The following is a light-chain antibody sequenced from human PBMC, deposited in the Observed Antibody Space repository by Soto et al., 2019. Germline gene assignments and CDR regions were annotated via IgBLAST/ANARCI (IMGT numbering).Light chain of an antibody. J-gene: IGKJ1*01. V-gene: IGKV3-20*01. CDR2: GAS. CDR1: QSVSGSY. CDR3: QQYGSSQT. Sequence: EIVFTQSPGTLSLSPGERATLSCRASQSVSGSYLAWYQQKPGQAPRLLIYGASSRATGIPDRFSGSGSGTDFTLTISRLEPEDFAVYYCQQYGSSQTFGQGTKVDIK.